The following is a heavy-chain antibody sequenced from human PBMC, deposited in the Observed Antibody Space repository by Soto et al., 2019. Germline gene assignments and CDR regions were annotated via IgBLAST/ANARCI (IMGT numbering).Heavy chain of an antibody. CDR2: ISSNGDST. J-gene: IGHJ6*01. D-gene: IGHD3-10*01. CDR1: GFTLSNYV. CDR3: ARNYGSGSYYYDGMDV. Sequence: DVQLVESGGGWVQPGGSLRLSCAASGFTLSNYVMHWVRQAPGKGLEYVSAISSNGDSTYYVNSVKGRFTISRDNPKNTLYLQMGSLRAEDMAVYYCARNYGSGSYYYDGMDVW. V-gene: IGHV3-64*01.